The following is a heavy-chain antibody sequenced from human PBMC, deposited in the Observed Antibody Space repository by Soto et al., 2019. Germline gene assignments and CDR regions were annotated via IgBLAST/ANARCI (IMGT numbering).Heavy chain of an antibody. Sequence: GGSLRLSCAASGFTFSSYSMNWVRQAPGKGLEWVSSISSSNSYIYYADSVKGRFTISRDNAKNSLYLQMNSLRAEDTAVYYCARDLGIAARGGFDYWGQGTLVTVSS. CDR3: ARDLGIAARGGFDY. CDR1: GFTFSSYS. D-gene: IGHD6-6*01. J-gene: IGHJ4*02. CDR2: ISSSNSYI. V-gene: IGHV3-21*01.